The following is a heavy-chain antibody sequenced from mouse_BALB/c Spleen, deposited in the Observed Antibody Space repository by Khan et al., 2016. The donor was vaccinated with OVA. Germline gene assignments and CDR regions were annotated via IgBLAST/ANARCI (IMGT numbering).Heavy chain of an antibody. CDR2: IIPSTDYT. V-gene: IGHV1-4*01. D-gene: IGHD2-14*01. CDR3: AKEGAYYRSDGWFAY. J-gene: IGHJ3*01. Sequence: VQLQQSGAELARPGASVKMSCKASGYTFTTYTIHWVKQRPGQGLEWIGYIIPSTDYTTYNQKFKEKATLTAEKSSSTAYMQLSSLTSDDSAVYYCAKEGAYYRSDGWFAYWGQGTLVTVSA. CDR1: GYTFTTYT.